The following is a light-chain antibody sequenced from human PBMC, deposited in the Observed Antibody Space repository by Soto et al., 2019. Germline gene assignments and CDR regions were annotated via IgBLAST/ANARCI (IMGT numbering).Light chain of an antibody. V-gene: IGLV2-23*01. CDR1: SSDVGNYNL. CDR2: EGS. CDR3: SSYVGSSTLL. Sequence: QSALTQPASVSGSPGQSITIACTGTSSDVGNYNLVSWYQQQPGKAPKLMIYEGSKRHSGVSNRFSGSQSGNTASLTISGLQAEDEADYYCSSYVGSSTLLFGGGTKLTVL. J-gene: IGLJ2*01.